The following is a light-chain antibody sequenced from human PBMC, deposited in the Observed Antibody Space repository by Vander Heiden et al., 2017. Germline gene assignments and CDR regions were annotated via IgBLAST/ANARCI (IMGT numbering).Light chain of an antibody. Sequence: SALTQPASVSGSPGQSITIPCTGTSRDVGSYLVSWYQQYPGKAPKLMIYEVSKRPSGVSNRFSGSKSGNTASLTISGLQAEDEADYYCCSYAGSSAFYVFGTGTKVTVL. J-gene: IGLJ1*01. V-gene: IGLV2-23*02. CDR1: SRDVGSYL. CDR2: EVS. CDR3: CSYAGSSAFYV.